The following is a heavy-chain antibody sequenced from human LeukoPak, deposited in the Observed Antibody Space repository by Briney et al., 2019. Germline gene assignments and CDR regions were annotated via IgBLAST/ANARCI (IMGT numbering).Heavy chain of an antibody. V-gene: IGHV1-46*02. CDR2: INPSDDST. CDR1: GYTFNSYD. CDR3: ASVLYCGADCYSGRYFFDY. Sequence: ASEKVSCKASGYTFNSYDMHWVRQAPGQGLEWMGIINPSDDSTSYAQKFQGRVTMTRDTSTSTVYMELSSLRSEDTAVYYCASVLYCGADCYSGRYFFDYWGQGTLVTVSS. D-gene: IGHD2-21*02. J-gene: IGHJ4*02.